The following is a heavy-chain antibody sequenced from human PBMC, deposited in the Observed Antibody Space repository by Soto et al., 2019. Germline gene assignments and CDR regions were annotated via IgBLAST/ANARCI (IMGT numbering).Heavy chain of an antibody. Sequence: SETLSLTCTVSGGSTSSSSYYWGWIRQPPGKGLEWIGSIYYSGSTYYNPSLKSRVTISVDTSKNQFSLKLSSVTAADTAVYYCARRAHYYGSGSYYKENWFDPWGQGTLVTVSS. J-gene: IGHJ5*02. D-gene: IGHD3-10*01. CDR1: GGSTSSSSYY. V-gene: IGHV4-39*01. CDR2: IYYSGST. CDR3: ARRAHYYGSGSYYKENWFDP.